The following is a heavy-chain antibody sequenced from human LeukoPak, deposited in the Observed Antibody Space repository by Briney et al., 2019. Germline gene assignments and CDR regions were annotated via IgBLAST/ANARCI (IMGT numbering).Heavy chain of an antibody. J-gene: IGHJ2*01. CDR1: GFTFSNYA. Sequence: PGRSLRLSCAASGFTFSNYAMHWVRQAPGKGLEWVGVISYDGTNKHYADSVKGRFTISRDRSKNTLYLQVNSLRAEDTAVYYCARDYCGGDCYSTWWYFDLWGRGTLVTVSS. D-gene: IGHD2-21*02. CDR3: ARDYCGGDCYSTWWYFDL. CDR2: ISYDGTNK. V-gene: IGHV3-30-3*01.